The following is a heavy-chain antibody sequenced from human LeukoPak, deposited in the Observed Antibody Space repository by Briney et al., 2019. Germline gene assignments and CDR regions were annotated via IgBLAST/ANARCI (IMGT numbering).Heavy chain of an antibody. CDR1: GYPFTNYW. V-gene: IGHV5-10-1*01. CDR3: ARQLTSGDCDY. Sequence: GESLKISCQGSGYPFTNYWICWVRQIPGRGLEWMGRIDPADSYTDYSPSFQGHVTISATRSINTAYLQWSTLKASDTAMYYCARQLTSGDCDYWGQGTLVTVSS. CDR2: IDPADSYT. D-gene: IGHD1-1*01. J-gene: IGHJ4*02.